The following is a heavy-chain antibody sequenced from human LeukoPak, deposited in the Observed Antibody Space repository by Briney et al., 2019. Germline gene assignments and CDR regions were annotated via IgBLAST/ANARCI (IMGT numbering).Heavy chain of an antibody. CDR3: ALYCSGGSCYSMGGAFDI. Sequence: GGSLRLSCAASGFTFRRYDMSWVRQAPGKGLEWVSVISGNGDSTYYVDSVKGRCTISRDNSKNTLYLQMNSLRAEDTAVYYCALYCSGGSCYSMGGAFDIWGQGTVVTVSS. D-gene: IGHD2-15*01. J-gene: IGHJ3*02. CDR2: ISGNGDST. CDR1: GFTFRRYD. V-gene: IGHV3-23*01.